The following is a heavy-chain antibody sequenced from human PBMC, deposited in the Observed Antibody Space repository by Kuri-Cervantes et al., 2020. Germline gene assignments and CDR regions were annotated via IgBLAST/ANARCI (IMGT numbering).Heavy chain of an antibody. CDR1: GFTFSSYT. J-gene: IGHJ6*03. CDR3: ARAGSRGAYYYYYMDV. Sequence: GESLKISCTAYGFTFSSYTMSWVRQAPGKRLEWVSYLSGSFNEIYYADSVKGRFTISRDNAQNSLFLLMNSLRDEDTAVYYCARAGSRGAYYYYYMDVWGKGTTVTVSS. V-gene: IGHV3-48*02. D-gene: IGHD3-10*01. CDR2: LSGSFNEI.